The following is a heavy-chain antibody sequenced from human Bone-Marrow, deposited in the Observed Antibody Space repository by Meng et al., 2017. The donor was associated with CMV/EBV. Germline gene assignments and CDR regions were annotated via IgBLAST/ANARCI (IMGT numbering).Heavy chain of an antibody. V-gene: IGHV4-34*01. D-gene: IGHD2-2*01. J-gene: IGHJ5*02. CDR1: GGSFSGYY. CDR2: INHSGST. Sequence: SVTLSLTCAVYGGSFSGYYWSWIRQPPGKGLEWVGEINHSGSTNYNLSLKSRVTISVDTSKNQFSLKLRSVTAADTAVYYCASIVVLPAVPDYRHFDPWGQGTLVTVSS. CDR3: ASIVVLPAVPDYRHFDP.